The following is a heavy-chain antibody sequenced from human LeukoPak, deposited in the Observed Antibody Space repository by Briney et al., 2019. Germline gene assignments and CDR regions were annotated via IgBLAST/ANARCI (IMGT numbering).Heavy chain of an antibody. V-gene: IGHV3-66*02. CDR1: GFTVSSSY. J-gene: IGHJ4*02. CDR2: LYSNDRT. CDR3: VGSYYGDCVRDY. Sequence: GGSLRLSCAASGFTVSSSYMSWVRQAPGKGLEWVSVLYSNDRTYYADSVKGRFATSRDNSKNTLYLQMNSLRAEDTAVYYCVGSYYGDCVRDYWGQGTLVTVSS. D-gene: IGHD4-17*01.